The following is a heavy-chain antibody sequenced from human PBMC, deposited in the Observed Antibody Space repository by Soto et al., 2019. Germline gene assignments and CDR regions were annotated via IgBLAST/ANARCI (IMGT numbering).Heavy chain of an antibody. Sequence: ASVKVSCKASGGTFSSYAISWVRQAPGQGLEWMGWINPNSGGTNYAQKFQGWVTMTRDTSISTAYMELSRLRSDDTAVYYCARHNGPLYVGYYYDMDVWGQGTTVTVSS. D-gene: IGHD3-16*01. V-gene: IGHV1-2*04. CDR1: GGTFSSYA. CDR2: INPNSGGT. J-gene: IGHJ6*02. CDR3: ARHNGPLYVGYYYDMDV.